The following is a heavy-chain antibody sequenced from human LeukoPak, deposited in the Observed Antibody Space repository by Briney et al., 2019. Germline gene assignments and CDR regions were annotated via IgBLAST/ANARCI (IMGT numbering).Heavy chain of an antibody. V-gene: IGHV3-9*01. CDR3: AKSRGGGIAAATAYFVY. J-gene: IGHJ4*02. CDR2: ISWNSGSI. Sequence: GGSLRLSCAASGFTYDDYAMHWVRQAPGKVLEWVSGISWNSGSIGYADSVKGRFTISRDNAKNSLYLQMNSLRAEDTALYYCAKSRGGGIAAATAYFVYWGQGTLVTVSS. D-gene: IGHD6-13*01. CDR1: GFTYDDYA.